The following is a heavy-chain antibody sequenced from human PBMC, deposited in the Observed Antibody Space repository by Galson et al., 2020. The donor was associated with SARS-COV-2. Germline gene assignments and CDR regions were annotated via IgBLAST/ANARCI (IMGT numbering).Heavy chain of an antibody. V-gene: IGHV4-38-2*02. Sequence: SETLSLTCTVSGYSVSTTNYWGWVRQPPGRGLAWIGSVYPSGTTYYNPSLKSRVTISVDTSKNQFSLRLDSVTAADTTLYYCARQGVNMIVLVTVPGWYFDLWGRGTLFTVSS. J-gene: IGHJ2*01. CDR3: ARQGVNMIVLVTVPGWYFDL. CDR1: GYSVSTTNY. D-gene: IGHD3-22*01. CDR2: VYPSGTT.